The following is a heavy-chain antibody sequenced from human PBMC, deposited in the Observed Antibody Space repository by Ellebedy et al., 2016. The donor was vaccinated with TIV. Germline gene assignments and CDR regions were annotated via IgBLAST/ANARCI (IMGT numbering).Heavy chain of an antibody. CDR1: GFTFSSYS. J-gene: IGHJ6*02. CDR2: ISSSSSYI. Sequence: GESLKISXATSGFTFSSYSMNWVRQAPGKGLEWVSSISSSSSYIYYADSVKGRFTISRDNAKNSLYLQMNSLRAEDTAVYYCARDPRITMVRGVKTGDGMDVWGQGTTVTVSS. CDR3: ARDPRITMVRGVKTGDGMDV. V-gene: IGHV3-21*01. D-gene: IGHD3-10*01.